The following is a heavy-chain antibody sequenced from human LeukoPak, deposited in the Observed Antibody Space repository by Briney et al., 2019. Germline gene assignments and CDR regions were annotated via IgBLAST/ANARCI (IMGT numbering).Heavy chain of an antibody. J-gene: IGHJ4*02. CDR1: GGSISSYY. D-gene: IGHD6-6*01. CDR2: IYTSGST. CDR3: ARGPRYSSSSDNFDY. V-gene: IGHV4-4*07. Sequence: SETLSLTCTVSGGSISSYYWSWIRQPAGKGLEWIGRIYTSGSTNHNPSLTSRVTMSVDTSKNQFSLNLSSVTAADTAVYYCARGPRYSSSSDNFDYWGQGTLVTVSS.